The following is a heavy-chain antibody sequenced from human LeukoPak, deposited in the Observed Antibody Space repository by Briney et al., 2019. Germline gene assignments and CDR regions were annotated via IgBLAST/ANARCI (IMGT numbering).Heavy chain of an antibody. CDR3: TKGLKGFEP. V-gene: IGHV3-23*01. CDR2: ITVSGGST. CDR1: GFTFSNNA. D-gene: IGHD3-16*01. Sequence: QPGGSLRLSCAATGFTFSNNAMSWVRQAPGKGLEWVSGITVSGGSTYYADSVKGRFTISRDSSKNMLYLQMNSLRAEETAVYYCTKGLKGFEPWGQGTLVTVSS. J-gene: IGHJ5*02.